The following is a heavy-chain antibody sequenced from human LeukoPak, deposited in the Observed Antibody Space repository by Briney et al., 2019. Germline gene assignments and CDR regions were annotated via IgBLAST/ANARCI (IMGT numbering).Heavy chain of an antibody. J-gene: IGHJ4*02. CDR2: IYYGGST. D-gene: IGHD3-3*01. CDR1: GGSISSYY. CDR3: ARAGSMFGVVVFDY. V-gene: IGHV4-59*01. Sequence: NPSETLSLTCTVSGGSISSYYWGWIRQPPGKGQDWIGYIYYGGSTDYNPALKSRVTISVDTSKSQFSLNLGSVTAADTAVYYCARAGSMFGVVVFDYWGQGTLVTVSS.